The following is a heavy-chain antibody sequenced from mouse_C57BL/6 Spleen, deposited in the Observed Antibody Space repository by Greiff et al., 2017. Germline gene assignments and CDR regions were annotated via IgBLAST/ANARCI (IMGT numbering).Heavy chain of an antibody. Sequence: VKLMESGAELVKPGASVKISCKASGYAFSSYWMNWVKQRPGKGLEWIGQIYPGDGDTNYNGKFKGKATLTADKSSSTAYMQLSSLTSEDSAVYFCATIWAMDYWGQGTSVTVSS. J-gene: IGHJ4*01. V-gene: IGHV1-80*01. CDR3: ATIWAMDY. CDR1: GYAFSSYW. CDR2: IYPGDGDT.